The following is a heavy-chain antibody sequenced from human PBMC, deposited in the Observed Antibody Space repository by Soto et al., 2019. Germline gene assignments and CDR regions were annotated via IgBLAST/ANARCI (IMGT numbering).Heavy chain of an antibody. V-gene: IGHV1-46*01. CDR3: ARHRGPYGDYYYGMDV. Sequence: ASVKVSCKAIGYSFTSHYMHWVRQAPGQGLEWMGTIYPGGVNIGYAQKFKGRVTMTKDTSTSTVYMELNSLTSEDTAVYYCARHRGPYGDYYYGMDVWGQETTVTVSS. CDR2: IYPGGVNI. J-gene: IGHJ6*02. CDR1: GYSFTSHY. D-gene: IGHD4-17*01.